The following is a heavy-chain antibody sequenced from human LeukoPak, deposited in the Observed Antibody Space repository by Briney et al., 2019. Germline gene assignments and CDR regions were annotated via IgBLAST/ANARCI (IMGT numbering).Heavy chain of an antibody. D-gene: IGHD1-26*01. CDR2: IYYSGST. V-gene: IGHV4-39*01. CDR3: ARHGIVGATAPTGY. CDR1: GVSITKSYYY. J-gene: IGHJ4*02. Sequence: SETLSLACTVSGVSITKSYYYCGWIRQPPGKGLEWIGSIYYSGSTYYNPSLKSRVTISVDTSKNQSSLKLSSVTAADTAVYYCARHGIVGATAPTGYWGQGTLVTVSS.